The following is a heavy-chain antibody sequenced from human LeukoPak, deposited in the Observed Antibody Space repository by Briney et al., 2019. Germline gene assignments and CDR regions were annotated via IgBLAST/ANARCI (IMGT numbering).Heavy chain of an antibody. D-gene: IGHD5/OR15-5a*01. J-gene: IGHJ4*02. CDR2: IGASGDSI. Sequence: PGGSLRLSCAVSGFTFSSYAMIWVRQAPGRGLVWVSSIGASGDSIYHTDSVKGRFTISRDNSKNTLYLQMSSLRVEDTAVYYCAKIPDVSDYWGQGTLVTVSS. CDR3: AKIPDVSDY. CDR1: GFTFSSYA. V-gene: IGHV3-23*01.